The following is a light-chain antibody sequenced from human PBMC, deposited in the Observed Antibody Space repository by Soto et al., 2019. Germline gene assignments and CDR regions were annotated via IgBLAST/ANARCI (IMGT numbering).Light chain of an antibody. CDR3: RSYTSSSTRV. V-gene: IGLV2-14*01. J-gene: IGLJ2*01. CDR2: DVS. CDR1: SSDVGGYNY. Sequence: QSALTQPASVSGSPGQSITISCTGTSSDVGGYNYVSWYQQHPGKAPKLMLYDVSNRPSGVSNRFSGSKSGNTDSLTISGLQDEDEADYYCRSYTSSSTRVFGGGTKLTVL.